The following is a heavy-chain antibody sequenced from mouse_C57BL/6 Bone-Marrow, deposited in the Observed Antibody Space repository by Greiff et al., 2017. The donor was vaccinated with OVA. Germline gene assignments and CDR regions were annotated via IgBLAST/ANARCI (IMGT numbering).Heavy chain of an antibody. Sequence: VQLQQSGAELAKPGASVKLSCKASGYTFTSYWMHWVKQRPGQGLEWIGYINPSSGYSTYNQTFTDKATFTAYKSSSTAYMQLNSLIYEESAVYYCAIYCRVEYYAMGDWGPGTSVTVAS. CDR1: GYTFTSYW. D-gene: IGHD1-1*01. J-gene: IGHJ4*01. CDR2: INPSSGYS. V-gene: IGHV1-7*01. CDR3: AIYCRVEYYAMGD.